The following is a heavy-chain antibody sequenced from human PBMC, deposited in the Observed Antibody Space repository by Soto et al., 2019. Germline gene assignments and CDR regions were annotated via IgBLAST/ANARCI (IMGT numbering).Heavy chain of an antibody. V-gene: IGHV4-39*07. CDR3: ARRYGYYFDY. D-gene: IGHD3-9*01. CDR2: IYYSGST. CDR1: GGSISSSGFY. J-gene: IGHJ4*02. Sequence: ASETLSLTCTVSGGSISSSGFYWGWIRQPPGKGLEWIGTIYYSGSTYYNPSLKSRVTISVDTSKNQLSLKLSSVTAADTAVYYCARRYGYYFDYWGQGTLVTVSS.